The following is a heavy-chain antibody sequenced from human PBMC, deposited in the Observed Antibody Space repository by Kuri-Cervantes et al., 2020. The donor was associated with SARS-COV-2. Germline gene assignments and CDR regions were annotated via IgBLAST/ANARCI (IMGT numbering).Heavy chain of an antibody. D-gene: IGHD3-16*01. V-gene: IGHV4-61*01. CDR2: IYYSGST. J-gene: IGHJ5*02. Sequence: SETLSLTCTVSGGSVSSGSYYWSWIRQPPGKGLEWIGYIYYSGSTNYNPSLKSRVTISVDASKNQFSLKLSSVTAADTAVYYCARTYYDYIWGSYSDHWFDPWGQGTLVTVSS. CDR3: ARTYYDYIWGSYSDHWFDP. CDR1: GGSVSSGSYY.